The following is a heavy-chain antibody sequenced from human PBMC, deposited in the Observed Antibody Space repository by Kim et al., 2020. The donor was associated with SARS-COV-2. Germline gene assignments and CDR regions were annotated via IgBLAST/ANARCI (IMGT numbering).Heavy chain of an antibody. J-gene: IGHJ5*02. CDR1: GFTFSTYA. CDR3: ANSQSAGCGGDCSSFDP. V-gene: IGHV3-23*01. D-gene: IGHD2-21*02. Sequence: GGSLRLSCAASGFTFSTYAMSWVRQAPGKGLEWVSTITASGDTTFYVDSVKGRFTISRDNSDYTLYLQMNSLRAEDTAVYFCANSQSAGCGGDCSSFDPWGQGTLVTVSS. CDR2: ITASGDTT.